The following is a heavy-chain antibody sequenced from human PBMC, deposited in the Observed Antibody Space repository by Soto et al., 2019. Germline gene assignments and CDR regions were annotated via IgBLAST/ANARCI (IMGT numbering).Heavy chain of an antibody. CDR1: GGSISSYY. D-gene: IGHD1-1*01. Sequence: SETLYLTSTVSGGSISSYYWSWIRQPPEKGLEWIGYIYYSGTTNYHPSLKSRVTISVATYKNQFSLKLSSVTAADTALYYYARAVHVRSNDYWGQGPPVTVS. CDR2: IYYSGTT. CDR3: ARAVHVRSNDY. J-gene: IGHJ4*02. V-gene: IGHV4-59*01.